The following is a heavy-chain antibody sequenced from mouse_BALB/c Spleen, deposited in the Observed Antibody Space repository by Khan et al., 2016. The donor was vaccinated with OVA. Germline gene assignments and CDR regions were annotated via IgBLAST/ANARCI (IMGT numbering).Heavy chain of an antibody. V-gene: IGHV1S81*02. D-gene: IGHD2-2*01. Sequence: QIQLQQSGAELVKPGASVRLSCKASGYTFTSYYLYWVKQRPGQGLEWIGDINPSNGGTNFNEKFKSKATPTVDKSSSTAYMQLNSLTSEDSAVYYCTRSGYGSFAYWGQGTLVTVSA. CDR3: TRSGYGSFAY. J-gene: IGHJ3*01. CDR1: GYTFTSYY. CDR2: INPSNGGT.